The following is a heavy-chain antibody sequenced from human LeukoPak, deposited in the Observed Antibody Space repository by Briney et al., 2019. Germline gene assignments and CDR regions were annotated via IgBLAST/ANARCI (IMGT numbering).Heavy chain of an antibody. D-gene: IGHD1-26*01. CDR3: ARENSGSYYQFDC. V-gene: IGHV3-21*01. CDR2: ISSSTSYI. Sequence: SGGSLRLSCAASGFTFSSYAMSWVRQAPGKGLEWVSSISSSTSYIYYADSVKGRFTISRDNAKNSLYLQMNSLRPEDTAVYYCARENSGSYYQFDCWGQGTLVTVSS. CDR1: GFTFSSYA. J-gene: IGHJ4*02.